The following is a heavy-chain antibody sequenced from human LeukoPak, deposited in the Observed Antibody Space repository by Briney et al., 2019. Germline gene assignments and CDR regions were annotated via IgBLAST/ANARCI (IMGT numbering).Heavy chain of an antibody. CDR3: ARDGTIFGVVIPLYYYYYYMDV. CDR1: GFTFSSYS. V-gene: IGHV3-21*01. D-gene: IGHD3-3*01. J-gene: IGHJ6*03. Sequence: GGSLRLSCAASGFTFSSYSMNWVRQAPGKGLEWVSSISSSSSYIYYADSVKGRFTISRDNAKNSLYLQMNSLRAEDTAVYYCARDGTIFGVVIPLYYYYYYMDVWGKGTTVTVSS. CDR2: ISSSSSYI.